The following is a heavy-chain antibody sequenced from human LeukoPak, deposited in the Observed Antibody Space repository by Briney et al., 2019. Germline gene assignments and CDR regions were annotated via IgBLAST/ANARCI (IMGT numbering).Heavy chain of an antibody. CDR2: ISSSGSTI. Sequence: GGSLRLSCAASGFTFSSYWMDWVRQAPGKGLEWVSYISSSGSTIYYADSVKGRFTISRDNAKNSLYLQMNSLRAEDTAVYYCARDQSGIVATITFDYWGQGILVTVSS. CDR1: GFTFSSYW. CDR3: ARDQSGIVATITFDY. V-gene: IGHV3-48*03. J-gene: IGHJ4*02. D-gene: IGHD5-12*01.